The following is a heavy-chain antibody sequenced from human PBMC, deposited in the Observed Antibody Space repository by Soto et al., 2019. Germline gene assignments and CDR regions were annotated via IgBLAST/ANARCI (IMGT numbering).Heavy chain of an antibody. V-gene: IGHV4-38-2*01. J-gene: IGHJ6*02. CDR2: IYHSGRT. CDR3: ARAGVERIPIFGVVAPYGMDV. D-gene: IGHD3-3*01. Sequence: KTSETLSLTCAVSGYSISSGYYWGWIRQPPGKGLEWIGSIYHSGRTYYNPSLKSRVTISVATSKNQFSLKLSSVTAADTAVYFCARAGVERIPIFGVVAPYGMDVWGQGTTVTVSS. CDR1: GYSISSGYY.